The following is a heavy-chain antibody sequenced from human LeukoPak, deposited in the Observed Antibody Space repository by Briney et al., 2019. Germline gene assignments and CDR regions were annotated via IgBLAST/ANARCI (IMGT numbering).Heavy chain of an antibody. V-gene: IGHV3-30*04. Sequence: PGGSLRLSCAASGFTFSSYAMHWVRQAPGKGLEWVAVISYDGSNKYYADSVKGRFTISRDNSKNTLYLQMNGLRAEDTAVYYWARAFIYGSGSYFVLPWLNYYYYYMDVWGKGTTVTVSS. D-gene: IGHD3-10*01. CDR3: ARAFIYGSGSYFVLPWLNYYYYYMDV. CDR2: ISYDGSNK. CDR1: GFTFSSYA. J-gene: IGHJ6*03.